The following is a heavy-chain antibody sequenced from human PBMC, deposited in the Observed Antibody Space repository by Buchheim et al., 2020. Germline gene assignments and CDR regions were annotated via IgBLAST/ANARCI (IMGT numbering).Heavy chain of an antibody. J-gene: IGHJ6*02. CDR2: ISSSSTI. CDR1: GFTFSSYS. D-gene: IGHD1-26*01. V-gene: IGHV3-48*04. CDR3: ARDSEDSGSYRSSYYYGMDV. Sequence: EVQLVESGGGLVQPGGSLRLSCAASGFTFSSYSMNWVRQAPGKGLEWVSYISSSSTIYYADSVKGRFTISRDNAKNSLYLQMNSLRAEDTAVYYCARDSEDSGSYRSSYYYGMDVWGQGTT.